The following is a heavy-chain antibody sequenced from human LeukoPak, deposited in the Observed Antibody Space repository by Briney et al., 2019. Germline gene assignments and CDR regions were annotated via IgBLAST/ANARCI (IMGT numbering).Heavy chain of an antibody. CDR3: ARVYCSGGSCYVLGGGPDY. V-gene: IGHV1-18*01. Sequence: ASVKVSCKASGYTFTSYGISWVRQAPGQGLEWMGWISAYNGNTNYAQKLQGRVTMTTDTSTSTAYMELRSLRSDDTAVYYCARVYCSGGSCYVLGGGPDYWGQGTLVTVSS. D-gene: IGHD2-15*01. CDR1: GYTFTSYG. CDR2: ISAYNGNT. J-gene: IGHJ4*02.